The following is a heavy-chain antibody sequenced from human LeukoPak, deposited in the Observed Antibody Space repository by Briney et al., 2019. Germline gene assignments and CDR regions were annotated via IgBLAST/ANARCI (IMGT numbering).Heavy chain of an antibody. CDR3: VSSRDGFNSPFDY. Sequence: GGSLRLSCAASGFTFSSYSMNWVRQAPGKGLEYVSAITTNGRRTYYADSVKGRFTISRDNSKNTLYLQMSSLRVEDTAVYYCVSSRDGFNSPFDYWGQGTLVTVSS. D-gene: IGHD5-24*01. V-gene: IGHV3-64D*06. CDR2: ITTNGRRT. CDR1: GFTFSSYS. J-gene: IGHJ4*02.